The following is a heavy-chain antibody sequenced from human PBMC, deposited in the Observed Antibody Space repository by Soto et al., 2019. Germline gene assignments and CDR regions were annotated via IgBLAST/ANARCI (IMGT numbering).Heavy chain of an antibody. D-gene: IGHD3-22*01. CDR2: IIPIFGTA. Sequence: QVQLVQSGAEVKKPGSSVKVSCKASGGTFSSYAISWVRQAPGQGLEWRGGIIPIFGTASYAQKFQGSVTITANESTTTAYNVLSRLNTDDTAVYCCAGIVQSCYDYGMDVWGYGPTVTVAP. V-gene: IGHV1-69*12. J-gene: IGHJ6*04. CDR3: AGIVQSCYDYGMDV. CDR1: GGTFSSYA.